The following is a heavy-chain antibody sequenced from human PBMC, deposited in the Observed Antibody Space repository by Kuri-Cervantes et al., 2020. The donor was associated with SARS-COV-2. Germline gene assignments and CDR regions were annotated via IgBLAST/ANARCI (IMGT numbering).Heavy chain of an antibody. D-gene: IGHD1-26*01. J-gene: IGHJ4*02. V-gene: IGHV6-1*01. Sequence: SQTLSLTCAISGDSVSSNSAAWNWIRQSPSRGLEWLGRTYYRSKWYNDYAVSVKSRITINPDTSKNQFSLKLSSVTAADTAVYYCARDLGGYGSYLAHGFDYWGQGTLVTVSS. CDR2: TYYRSKWYN. CDR1: GDSVSSNSAA. CDR3: ARDLGGYGSYLAHGFDY.